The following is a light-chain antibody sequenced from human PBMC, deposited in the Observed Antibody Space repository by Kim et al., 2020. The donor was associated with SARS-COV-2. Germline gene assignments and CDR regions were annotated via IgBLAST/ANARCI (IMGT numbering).Light chain of an antibody. CDR2: QDE. CDR1: NLGKKY. V-gene: IGLV3-1*01. CDR3: LAWDSNSDSYV. Sequence: SYELTQPPSVSVSPGQTASITCSGDNLGKKYASWYRQKPGQSPVLVIYQDEKRPAGIPERFSGSNSGNSATLTISGTQAMDEAEYFCLAWDSNSDSYVFGAGTKVTVL. J-gene: IGLJ1*01.